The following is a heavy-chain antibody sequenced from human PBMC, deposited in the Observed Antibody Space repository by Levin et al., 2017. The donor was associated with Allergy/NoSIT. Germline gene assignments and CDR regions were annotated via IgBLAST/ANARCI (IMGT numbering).Heavy chain of an antibody. V-gene: IGHV3-23*01. D-gene: IGHD5-18*01. J-gene: IGHJ4*02. CDR2: ISGSGGST. Sequence: GESLKISCAASGFTFSSYAMSWVRQAPGKGLEWVSAISGSGGSTYYADSVKGRFTISRDNSKNTLYLQMNSLRAEDTAVYYCAKRGYSYGFYDFDYWGQGTLVTVSS. CDR3: AKRGYSYGFYDFDY. CDR1: GFTFSSYA.